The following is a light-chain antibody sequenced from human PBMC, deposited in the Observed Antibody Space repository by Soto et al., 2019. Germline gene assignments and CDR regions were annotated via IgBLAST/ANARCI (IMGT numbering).Light chain of an antibody. CDR3: QVWAGSSDHVV. Sequence: SSELTQPPSVSVAPGQTATITCAGTNIGDTSVHWYQQRPGQAPVLVVYDDSDRPSGIPERYSGSNSGNTATLTISRVEDGDEADYFCQVWAGSSDHVVFGGGTKLTVL. CDR2: DDS. V-gene: IGLV3-21*02. J-gene: IGLJ2*01. CDR1: NIGDTS.